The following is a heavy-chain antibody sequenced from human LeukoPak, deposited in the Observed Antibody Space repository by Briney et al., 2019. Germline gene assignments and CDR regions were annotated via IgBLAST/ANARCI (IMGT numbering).Heavy chain of an antibody. D-gene: IGHD3-22*01. Sequence: PSETLSLTCTVSGGSLSSNSYYWGWIRQPPGKGLEWIGSMYYSGSTYSNPSLKSRVTTSVDTSKNQFSLKLSSVTAADTAVYFCARLRPTYNYDRSGYRGHFDFWGQGTPVTVSS. CDR2: MYYSGST. J-gene: IGHJ4*02. CDR3: ARLRPTYNYDRSGYRGHFDF. V-gene: IGHV4-39*07. CDR1: GGSLSSNSYY.